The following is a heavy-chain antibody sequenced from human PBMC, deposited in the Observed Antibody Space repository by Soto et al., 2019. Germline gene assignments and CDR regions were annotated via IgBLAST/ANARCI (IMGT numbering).Heavy chain of an antibody. CDR2: ISYDGSNK. CDR1: GITSSSYG. D-gene: IGHD4-17*01. J-gene: IGHJ3*02. V-gene: IGHV3-30*03. CDR3: ARATVADAFDI. Sequence: SLRLSCAPSGITSSSYGMHWVRQAPGKGLEWVAVISYDGSNKYYADSVKGRFTISRDNSKNTLYLQMNSLRAEDTAVYYCARATVADAFDIWGQGT.